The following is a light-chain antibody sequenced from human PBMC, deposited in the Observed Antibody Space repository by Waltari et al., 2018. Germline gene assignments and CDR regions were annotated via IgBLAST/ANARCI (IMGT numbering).Light chain of an antibody. CDR3: CSSAGSSTFGPV. J-gene: IGLJ7*01. Sequence: QSALTQPASVSGSPGQSITISCTGPSSDVGSYNLVSWYQQSPGKAPKLIIFEVTKRPSGVSNRFSGSKSGDTASLTISGLQAEDEADYYCCSSAGSSTFGPVFGGGTQLTVL. V-gene: IGLV2-23*02. CDR1: SSDVGSYNL. CDR2: EVT.